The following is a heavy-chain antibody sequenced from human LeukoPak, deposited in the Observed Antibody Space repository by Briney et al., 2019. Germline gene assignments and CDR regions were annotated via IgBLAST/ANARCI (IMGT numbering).Heavy chain of an antibody. CDR1: GGTFSSYA. CDR2: IIPIFGTA. CDR3: ARAPDFWSGYLYYFDY. D-gene: IGHD3-3*01. Sequence: GASVKVSCKASGGTFSSYAISWARQAPGQGLEWMGGIIPIFGTANYAQKFQGRVTITADESTSTAYMELSSLRSEDTAVYYCARAPDFWSGYLYYFDYWGQGTLVTVSS. J-gene: IGHJ4*02. V-gene: IGHV1-69*13.